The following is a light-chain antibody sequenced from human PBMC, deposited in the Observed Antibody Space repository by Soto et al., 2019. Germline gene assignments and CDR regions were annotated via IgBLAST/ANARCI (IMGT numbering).Light chain of an antibody. CDR1: QSVSSY. CDR3: QQRSNWPT. J-gene: IGKJ5*01. CDR2: AAS. Sequence: ETVLTQSPATLSLSPGESATLFCRASQSVSSYLAWYQQKPGQAPRLLIYAASIRATGIPARFSGSGSGTDFTLTISSLEPEDFAVYFCQQRSNWPTFGQGTRLEI. V-gene: IGKV3-11*01.